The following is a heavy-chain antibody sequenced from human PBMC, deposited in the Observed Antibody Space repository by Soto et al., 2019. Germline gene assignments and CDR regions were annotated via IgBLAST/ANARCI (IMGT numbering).Heavy chain of an antibody. CDR3: ARGGGTILAALG. Sequence: ASVKVSCKASGYTFTGYFIHGVRQAPRQGLEWVGYINPNSGATKYAPRFQGRVTMTSDTSIRTAYMDLSNLRSDDTAVYYCARGGGTILAALGWAPRTLVTVCS. V-gene: IGHV1-2*02. J-gene: IGHJ4*02. CDR1: GYTFTGYF. CDR2: INPNSGAT. D-gene: IGHD3-3*01.